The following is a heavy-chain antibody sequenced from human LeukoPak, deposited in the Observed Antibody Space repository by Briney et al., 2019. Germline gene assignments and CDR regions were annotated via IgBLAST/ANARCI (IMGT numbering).Heavy chain of an antibody. V-gene: IGHV3-7*01. D-gene: IGHD6-19*01. J-gene: IGHJ4*02. CDR3: AKDLSSGSRRAY. Sequence: AGSLRLSCAASGFTFSSYWMSWVRQAPGKGLEWVANIKLDGSEKYYVDSVKGRFTISRDNSKNTLYLQMNSLRAEDTGVYYCAKDLSSGSRRAYWGQGTLVTVSS. CDR1: GFTFSSYW. CDR2: IKLDGSEK.